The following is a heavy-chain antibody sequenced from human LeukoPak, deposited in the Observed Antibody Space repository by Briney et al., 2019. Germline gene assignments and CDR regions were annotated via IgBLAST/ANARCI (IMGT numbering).Heavy chain of an antibody. CDR3: ARNLWFGELFYYFDY. D-gene: IGHD3-10*01. CDR2: ISSSGSTI. J-gene: IGHJ4*02. CDR1: GFTFSDYY. V-gene: IGHV3-11*04. Sequence: GGSLRLSCAASGFTFSDYYMSWIRQAPGKGLEWVSYISSSGSTIYYADSVKGRFTISRDNAKNSPYLQMNSLRAEDTAVYYCARNLWFGELFYYFDYWGQGTLVTVSS.